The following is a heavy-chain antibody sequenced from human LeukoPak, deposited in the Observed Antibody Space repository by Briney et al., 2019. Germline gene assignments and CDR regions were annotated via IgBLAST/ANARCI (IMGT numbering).Heavy chain of an antibody. Sequence: GGSLRLSCAASGFTFSSYAMSWVRQAPGRGPEWVSVISGSGGSRYYADSVKGRFTISRDNSKNTLYLQMNSLRAEDTAVYYCARDFGSGFDYWGQGTLVTVSS. CDR1: GFTFSSYA. D-gene: IGHD6-19*01. CDR2: ISGSGGSR. V-gene: IGHV3-23*01. CDR3: ARDFGSGFDY. J-gene: IGHJ4*02.